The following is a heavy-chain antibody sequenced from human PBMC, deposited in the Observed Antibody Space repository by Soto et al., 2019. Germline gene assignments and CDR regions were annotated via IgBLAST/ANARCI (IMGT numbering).Heavy chain of an antibody. D-gene: IGHD2-2*01. V-gene: IGHV4-31*03. CDR3: AREADIVVVPAAENYGMDV. J-gene: IGHJ6*02. Sequence: SETLSLTFTVSGGSISSGGYYWSWILQHPGKGLEWIGYIYYSGSTYYNPSLKSRVTISVDTSKNQFSLKLSSVTAADTAVYYCAREADIVVVPAAENYGMDVWGQGTTVTVSS. CDR2: IYYSGST. CDR1: GGSISSGGYY.